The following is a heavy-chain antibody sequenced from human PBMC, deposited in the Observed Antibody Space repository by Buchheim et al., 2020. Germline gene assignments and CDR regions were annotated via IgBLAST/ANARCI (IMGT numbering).Heavy chain of an antibody. CDR1: GFTFYTYA. CDR3: AKDLRYCSGGTCHAYYYYGMDV. V-gene: IGHV3-23*01. J-gene: IGHJ6*02. D-gene: IGHD2-15*01. CDR2: ISGSGGTT. Sequence: EVQLLESGGGLVQPGGSLRLSCAASGFTFYTYAMNWVRQAPGRGLEWISAISGSGGTTYRADSVKGRFTVSRDNSKNKLYLQMNNMRAEDTAIYYCAKDLRYCSGGTCHAYYYYGMDVWGQET.